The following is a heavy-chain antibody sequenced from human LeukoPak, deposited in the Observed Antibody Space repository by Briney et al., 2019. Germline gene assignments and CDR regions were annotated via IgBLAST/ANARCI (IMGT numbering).Heavy chain of an antibody. V-gene: IGHV5-51*01. CDR2: IYPSDSDT. CDR3: ARRASSWEYFDY. CDR1: GYTFSNYW. Sequence: GESLKISCKGSGYTFSNYWIAWVRQMPGKGLEWMGIIYPSDSDTRYSPSFQGQVAISADKSINSAYLQWTSLKASDTAIYYCARRASSWEYFDYWGQGTLVIVSS. J-gene: IGHJ4*02. D-gene: IGHD6-13*01.